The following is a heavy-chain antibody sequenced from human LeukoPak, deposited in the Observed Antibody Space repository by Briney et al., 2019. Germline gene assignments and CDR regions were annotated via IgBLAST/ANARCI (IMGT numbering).Heavy chain of an antibody. CDR2: INQGGSES. CDR1: GFTFSDFW. CDR3: TKGRSNHY. Sequence: GGSLRLSCAASGFTFSDFWMGWVRQAPGKGLEWVANINQGGSESYYVDSVKGRFTISRDDAKKSLFLQMNSLRAEDTAVYYCTKGRSNHYWGQGTLVTVST. V-gene: IGHV3-7*01. J-gene: IGHJ4*02. D-gene: IGHD4-11*01.